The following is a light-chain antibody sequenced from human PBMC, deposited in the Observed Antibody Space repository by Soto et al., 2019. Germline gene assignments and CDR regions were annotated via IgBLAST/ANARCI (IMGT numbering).Light chain of an antibody. Sequence: IVLTQSPATLSLSAGKRATLSCRASQNISKYLIWYQQKPGQAPMLLIYDVSNRATGIPARFSGSGSGTDFTLTISRLETEDGAVYDGQQYGSSPKTFGQGTKVDI. CDR2: DVS. CDR1: QNISKY. J-gene: IGKJ1*01. V-gene: IGKV3-20*01. CDR3: QQYGSSPKT.